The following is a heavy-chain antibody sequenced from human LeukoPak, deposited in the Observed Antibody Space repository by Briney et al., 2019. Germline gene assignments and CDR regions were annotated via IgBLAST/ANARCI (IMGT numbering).Heavy chain of an antibody. CDR1: GFTFSSYG. Sequence: PGRSLRLSCAASGFTFSSYGMHWVRQAPGKGLEWVAVIWYDGSNKYYADSVKGRFTISRDNAKNSLYLEMNSLRAEDTALYYCAKDPIMVRGVTSYYGMDVWGQGTTVTVSS. J-gene: IGHJ6*02. V-gene: IGHV3-33*03. CDR2: IWYDGSNK. CDR3: AKDPIMVRGVTSYYGMDV. D-gene: IGHD3-10*01.